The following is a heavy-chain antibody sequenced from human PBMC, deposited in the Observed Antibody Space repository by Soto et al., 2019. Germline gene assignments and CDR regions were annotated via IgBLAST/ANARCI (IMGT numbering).Heavy chain of an antibody. D-gene: IGHD3-16*01. V-gene: IGHV3-74*01. J-gene: IGHJ5*02. CDR3: TSDTFGLRDT. CDR1: GFPFSHYW. CDR2: INPAGTIT. Sequence: QMVESVGRSVQPGGSLRLSFAASGFPFSHYWMHWVRQTPGKGLVWVSRINPAGTITNYADSVEGRFTISRDNADSALFLQMNSLSAEDTAIYCCTSDTFGLRDTWGQGTLVTVSS.